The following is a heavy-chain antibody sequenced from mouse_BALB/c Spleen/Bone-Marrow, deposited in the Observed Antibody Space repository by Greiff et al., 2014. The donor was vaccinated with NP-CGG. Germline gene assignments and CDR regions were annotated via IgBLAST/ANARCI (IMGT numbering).Heavy chain of an antibody. Sequence: VQLVESGAELMKPGASVKISCKASGYTFSSYWIEWVKQRPGHGLEWIGEILPGSGSTNYNEKFKGKATFTADKSSNTAYMQLSSLTSEDSAVYYCARGGVRGKDYFDYWGQGTTLTVSS. CDR2: ILPGSGST. V-gene: IGHV1-9*01. J-gene: IGHJ2*01. CDR3: ARGGVRGKDYFDY. CDR1: GYTFSSYW. D-gene: IGHD2-14*01.